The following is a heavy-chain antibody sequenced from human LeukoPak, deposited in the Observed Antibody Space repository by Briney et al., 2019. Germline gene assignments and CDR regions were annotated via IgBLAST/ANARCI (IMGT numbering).Heavy chain of an antibody. CDR1: GYTLTELS. D-gene: IGHD1-26*01. Sequence: GASVKVSCKVSGYTLTELSTHWVRQAPGKGLEWMGGFDPDDGETIYAQKFQGRVTMTEDTSTDTAYMELSSLRSEDTAVYYRATVTIVGATQFFDYWGQGTLVTVSS. V-gene: IGHV1-24*01. J-gene: IGHJ4*02. CDR3: ATVTIVGATQFFDY. CDR2: FDPDDGET.